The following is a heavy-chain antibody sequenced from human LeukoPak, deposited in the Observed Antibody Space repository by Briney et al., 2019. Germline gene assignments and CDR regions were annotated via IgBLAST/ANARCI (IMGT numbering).Heavy chain of an antibody. J-gene: IGHJ4*02. Sequence: PSETLSLTCTVSGGSISSSSYYWGWIRQPPGKGLEWIGSIYYSGSTYYNPSLKSRVTISVDTSKNQFSLKLSSVTAADTAVYYCARHHYDFWSGYHTSGPGGYWGQGTLVTVSS. CDR2: IYYSGST. CDR1: GGSISSSSYY. V-gene: IGHV4-39*01. CDR3: ARHHYDFWSGYHTSGPGGY. D-gene: IGHD3-3*01.